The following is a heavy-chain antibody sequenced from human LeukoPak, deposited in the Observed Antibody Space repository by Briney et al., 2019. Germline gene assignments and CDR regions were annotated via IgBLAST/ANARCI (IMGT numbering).Heavy chain of an antibody. D-gene: IGHD3-22*01. J-gene: IGHJ3*02. Sequence: GGSLRLSCAASGFTFSSYEMNWVRQAPGKGLEWVSSISSSGSTKYYADSLKGRFTISRDNARNSLYLQMNSLRAEDTAVYYCHYDSSGLDAFDIWGQGPMVTVSS. V-gene: IGHV3-48*03. CDR1: GFTFSSYE. CDR3: HYDSSGLDAFDI. CDR2: ISSSGSTK.